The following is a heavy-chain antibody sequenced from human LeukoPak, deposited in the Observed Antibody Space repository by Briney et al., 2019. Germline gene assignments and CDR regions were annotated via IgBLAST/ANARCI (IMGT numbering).Heavy chain of an antibody. J-gene: IGHJ4*02. CDR3: ARGGYYYDSSGYSHLPDY. Sequence: SVTVSCTASGGTFSSYAISWVRQAPGQGLECMGGIIPIFGTANYAQKFQGRVTITADESTSTAYMELSSLRSEDTAVYYCARGGYYYDSSGYSHLPDYWGQGTLVTVSA. V-gene: IGHV1-69*13. D-gene: IGHD3-22*01. CDR2: IIPIFGTA. CDR1: GGTFSSYA.